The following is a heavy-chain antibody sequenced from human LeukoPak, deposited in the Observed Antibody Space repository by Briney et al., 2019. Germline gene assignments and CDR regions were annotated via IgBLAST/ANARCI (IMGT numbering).Heavy chain of an antibody. Sequence: GGSLRLSCAASGFTFSSYAMSWVRQAPGKGLEWVSAISGSGGSTYYADSVKGRFTISRDNSKNTLYLQMNSLRAEDTAVYYCAKVQGYYDSSGYSGFDYWGQGTLVTVSS. CDR1: GFTFSSYA. CDR2: ISGSGGST. D-gene: IGHD3-22*01. CDR3: AKVQGYYDSSGYSGFDY. V-gene: IGHV3-23*01. J-gene: IGHJ4*02.